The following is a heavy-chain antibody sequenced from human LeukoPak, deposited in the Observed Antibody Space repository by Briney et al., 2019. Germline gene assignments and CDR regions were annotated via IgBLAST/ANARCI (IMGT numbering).Heavy chain of an antibody. V-gene: IGHV3-30-3*01. CDR2: ISYDGSNK. CDR3: ARGSRDFWSGYSSEYYYYGMDV. J-gene: IGHJ6*02. CDR1: GFTFSSYA. Sequence: GGSLRLSCAASGFTFSSYALHWVRQAPGKGLEGVAVISYDGSNKYYADSVRGRFTISRDNSKNTLYLQMNSLRAEDTAVYYCARGSRDFWSGYSSEYYYYGMDVWGQGTTVTVSS. D-gene: IGHD3-3*01.